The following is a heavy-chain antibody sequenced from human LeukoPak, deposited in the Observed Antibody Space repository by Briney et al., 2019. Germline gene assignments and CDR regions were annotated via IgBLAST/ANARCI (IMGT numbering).Heavy chain of an antibody. CDR2: IIPIFGTA. CDR3: ARDHSSYDSSGYH. J-gene: IGHJ4*02. D-gene: IGHD3-22*01. Sequence: EASVKVSCKASGGTFSSYAISWVRQAPGQGLEWMGGIIPIFGTANYAQKFQGRVTITADESTSTAYMGLSSLRSEDTAVYYCARDHSSYDSSGYHWGQGTLVTVSS. V-gene: IGHV1-69*13. CDR1: GGTFSSYA.